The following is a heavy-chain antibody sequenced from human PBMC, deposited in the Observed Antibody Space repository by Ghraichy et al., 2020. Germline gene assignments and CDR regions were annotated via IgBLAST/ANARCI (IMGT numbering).Heavy chain of an antibody. Sequence: GGSLRLSCAASGFTFSVSWMDWVRQAPGKGLEWVANINQDGSQKSYVDSVKGRFTISKDNARNFLYLQMNGLRDEDTAVYFCSWTLNYWGQGSLVTVSS. J-gene: IGHJ4*02. CDR2: INQDGSQK. V-gene: IGHV3-7*01. CDR3: SWTLNY. CDR1: GFTFSVSW. D-gene: IGHD3/OR15-3a*01.